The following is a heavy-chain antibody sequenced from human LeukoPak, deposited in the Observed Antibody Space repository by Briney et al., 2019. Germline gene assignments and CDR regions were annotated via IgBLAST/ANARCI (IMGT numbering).Heavy chain of an antibody. CDR1: GCSISSGCYY. D-gene: IGHD3-10*01. V-gene: IGHV4-31*03. Sequence: PSETLSLTCTVSGCSISSGCYYWSWIRHHPGKGLEWIGYIYYSGSTYYNPSLKSRVTIPVDTSKNQFSLKLSSVTAADTAVYYCARRTYYYGSGDWDCGQGTLVTVSS. J-gene: IGHJ4*02. CDR2: IYYSGST. CDR3: ARRTYYYGSGDWD.